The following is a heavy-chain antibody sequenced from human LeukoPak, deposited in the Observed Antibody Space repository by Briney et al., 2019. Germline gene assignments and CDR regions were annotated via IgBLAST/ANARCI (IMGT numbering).Heavy chain of an antibody. Sequence: SETLSLTCTVSGGSISSCGYYWSWIRQHPGKGLEWIGYIYYSGSTYYNPSLKSRVTISVDTSKNQFSLKLSSVTAADTAVYYCARSKQQPHYFDYWGQGTLVTVSS. V-gene: IGHV4-31*03. J-gene: IGHJ4*02. D-gene: IGHD6-13*01. CDR3: ARSKQQPHYFDY. CDR2: IYYSGST. CDR1: GGSISSCGYY.